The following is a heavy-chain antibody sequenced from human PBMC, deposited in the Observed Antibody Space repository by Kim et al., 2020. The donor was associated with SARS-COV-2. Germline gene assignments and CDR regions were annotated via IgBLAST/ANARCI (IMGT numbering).Heavy chain of an antibody. CDR1: GFTFSSYA. CDR3: ARGVPAAIGLFDY. CDR2: ISYDGSNK. V-gene: IGHV3-30*04. D-gene: IGHD2-2*01. Sequence: GGSLRLSCAASGFTFSSYAMHWVRQAPGKGLEWVAVISYDGSNKYYADSVKGRFTISRDNSKNTLYLQMNSLRAEDTAVYYCARGVPAAIGLFDYWGQGTLVTVSS. J-gene: IGHJ4*02.